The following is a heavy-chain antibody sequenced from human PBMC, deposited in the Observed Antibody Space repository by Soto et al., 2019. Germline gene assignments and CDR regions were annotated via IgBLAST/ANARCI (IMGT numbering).Heavy chain of an antibody. Sequence: EVQLVESGGDLVQPGGSLRLSCAASGFTFSRYEMNWVRQAPGKGLEWISYISTSGSTIYYADSVKGRFTISRDNAKNSLYLQMNSLRAEDTAVYYCARELAAAGSFDYWSQGTLVTVSS. CDR1: GFTFSRYE. CDR2: ISTSGSTI. J-gene: IGHJ4*02. V-gene: IGHV3-48*03. CDR3: ARELAAAGSFDY. D-gene: IGHD6-13*01.